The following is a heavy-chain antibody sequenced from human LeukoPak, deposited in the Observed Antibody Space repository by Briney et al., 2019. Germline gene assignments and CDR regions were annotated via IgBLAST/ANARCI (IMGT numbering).Heavy chain of an antibody. D-gene: IGHD3-9*01. CDR1: GGSISTYY. CDR3: ARGHFDWLPLH. Sequence: KPSETLSLTCTVSGGSISTYYWSWIRQPPGKGLEWIGYIYYSGSTNYNPSLKSRLTISVDTSKNQFSLKLISVTAADTAVYYCARGHFDWLPLHWGQGTLVTVSS. V-gene: IGHV4-59*01. J-gene: IGHJ4*02. CDR2: IYYSGST.